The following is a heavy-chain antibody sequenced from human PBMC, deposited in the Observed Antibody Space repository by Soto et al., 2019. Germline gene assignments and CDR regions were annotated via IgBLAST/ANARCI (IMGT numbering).Heavy chain of an antibody. CDR2: INHSGST. CDR3: ARYYRRSGYDFRLSYYYYGMDV. CDR1: GGSFSGYY. V-gene: IGHV4-34*01. Sequence: SETLSLTCAVYGGSFSGYYWSWIRQPPGKGLEWIGEINHSGSTNYNPPLKSRVTISVDTSKNQFSLKLSSVTAADTAVYYCARYYRRSGYDFRLSYYYYGMDVWGQGTTVTVSS. D-gene: IGHD5-12*01. J-gene: IGHJ6*02.